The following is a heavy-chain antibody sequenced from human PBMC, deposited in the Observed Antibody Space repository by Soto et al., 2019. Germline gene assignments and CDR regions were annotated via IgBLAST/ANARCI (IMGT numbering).Heavy chain of an antibody. D-gene: IGHD5-12*01. CDR3: ARVSGYPSNYYYYYGMDV. CDR2: IIPILGIA. Sequence: GASVKVSCKASGGTFSSYTISWVRQAPGQGLEWMGRIIPILGIANYAQKFQGRVTITADKSTSTAYMELSSLRSEDTAVYYCARVSGYPSNYYYYYGMDVWGQATTVTVSS. V-gene: IGHV1-69*02. CDR1: GGTFSSYT. J-gene: IGHJ6*02.